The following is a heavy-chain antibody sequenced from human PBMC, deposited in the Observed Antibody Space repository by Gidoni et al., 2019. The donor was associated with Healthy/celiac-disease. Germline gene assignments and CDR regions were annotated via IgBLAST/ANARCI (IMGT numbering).Heavy chain of an antibody. V-gene: IGHV4-4*02. Sequence: QVQLQESCPGLVKPSGTLSLTCAVSGGSISSSNWWSWVRQPPGKGLEWIGEIYNSGSTNYNPSLKSRVPISVDKPKNRFSLKRSSVTAADTAGYYCGRSLRGGGGAEYGMDVWGQGTTVTVSS. CDR3: GRSLRGGGGAEYGMDV. CDR2: IYNSGST. J-gene: IGHJ6*02. D-gene: IGHD3-16*01. CDR1: GGSISSSNW.